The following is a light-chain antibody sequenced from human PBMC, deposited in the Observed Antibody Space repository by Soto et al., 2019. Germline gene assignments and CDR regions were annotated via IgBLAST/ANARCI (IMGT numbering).Light chain of an antibody. CDR3: QQYGSSLIT. J-gene: IGKJ5*01. CDR1: QSVSNNY. CDR2: DAS. V-gene: IGKV3D-20*01. Sequence: EIVLTQSPATLSLSPGERATLSCGASQSVSNNYLAWYQQKPGLAPRLLIYDASSRATGIPDRFSGSGSGTDFTLTISRLEPEDFAVYYCQQYGSSLITFGQGTRLEIK.